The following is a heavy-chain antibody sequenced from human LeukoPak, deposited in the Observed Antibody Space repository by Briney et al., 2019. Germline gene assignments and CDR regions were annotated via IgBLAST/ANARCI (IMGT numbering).Heavy chain of an antibody. CDR1: GFTFSSYG. J-gene: IGHJ4*02. D-gene: IGHD3-10*01. CDR3: AKGPNLPYGSGSYYYDY. Sequence: GGSLRLSCAASGFTFSSYGMSWVRQAPGKGLEWVSGISWNSGSIGYADSVKGRFTISRDNAKNSLYLQMNSLRAEDTALYYCAKGPNLPYGSGSYYYDYWGQGTLVTVSS. V-gene: IGHV3-9*01. CDR2: ISWNSGSI.